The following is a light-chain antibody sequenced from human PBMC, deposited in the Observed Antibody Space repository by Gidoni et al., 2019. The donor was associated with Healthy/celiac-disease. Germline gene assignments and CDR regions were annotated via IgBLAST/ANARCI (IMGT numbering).Light chain of an antibody. Sequence: QSVLYSSNNKNYLAWYQQKPGQPPKLLIYWASTRESGVPDRFSGSGSGTDFTLTISSLQAEDVAVYYCQQYYSTPFTFGPGTKVDIK. CDR2: WAS. CDR3: QQYYSTPFT. CDR1: QSVLYSSNNKNY. J-gene: IGKJ3*01. V-gene: IGKV4-1*01.